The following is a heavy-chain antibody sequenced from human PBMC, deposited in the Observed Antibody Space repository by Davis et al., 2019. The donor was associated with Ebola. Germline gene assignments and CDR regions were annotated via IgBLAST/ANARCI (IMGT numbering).Heavy chain of an antibody. CDR3: ARAGDSGSYEWFDP. J-gene: IGHJ5*02. Sequence: ASVKVSCKASGYTFTGYYMHWVRQAPGQGLEWMGWINPNSGGTNYAQKFQGRVTMTRDTSISTAYMELSRLRSDDTAVYYCARAGDSGSYEWFDPWGQGTLVTVSS. D-gene: IGHD1-26*01. V-gene: IGHV1-2*02. CDR2: INPNSGGT. CDR1: GYTFTGYY.